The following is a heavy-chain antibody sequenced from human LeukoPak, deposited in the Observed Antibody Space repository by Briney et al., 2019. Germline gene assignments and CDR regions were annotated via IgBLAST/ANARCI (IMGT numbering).Heavy chain of an antibody. Sequence: PGGSLRLSCAASGFAFSGYSMNWVRQAPGKGLEWVSSISSSSTYIYHADSMKGRFTISRDNAKNSLYLQMNSLRAEDTAVYYFSRAPLISGYAFDIWGQGTMVTVSS. V-gene: IGHV3-21*01. CDR3: SRAPLISGYAFDI. J-gene: IGHJ3*02. CDR2: ISSSSTYI. CDR1: GFAFSGYS. D-gene: IGHD1-20*01.